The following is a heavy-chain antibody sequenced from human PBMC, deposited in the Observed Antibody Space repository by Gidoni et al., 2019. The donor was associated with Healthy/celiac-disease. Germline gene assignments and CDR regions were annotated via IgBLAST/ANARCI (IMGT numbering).Heavy chain of an antibody. J-gene: IGHJ5*01. CDR3: ARDSRRQLVRWYWFDP. V-gene: IGHV1-2*02. Sequence: QVQLVTSGAEVKKPGAPVKVYCTASGYTFTGSSMHWVRQAPGQGLEWMGWMHPNSGGTNYAQKFQGRVTMTRDTSISTAYMELSRLRSDDTAVYYCARDSRRQLVRWYWFDPWGQGTLVTVSS. D-gene: IGHD6-13*01. CDR2: MHPNSGGT. CDR1: GYTFTGSS.